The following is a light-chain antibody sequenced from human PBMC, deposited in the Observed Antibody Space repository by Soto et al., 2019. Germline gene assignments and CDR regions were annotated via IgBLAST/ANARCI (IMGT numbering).Light chain of an antibody. V-gene: IGKV1-39*01. Sequence: DIQMTQSPSSLSASVGDRVTITCRASQSISSYLNWYQQKPGKAPKLLIYAASSLQSGVPSRFSGSGSGTDLTLTISSLQPEDFANYYCQQSYSTPRTFGQGTQVEIK. J-gene: IGKJ1*01. CDR1: QSISSY. CDR2: AAS. CDR3: QQSYSTPRT.